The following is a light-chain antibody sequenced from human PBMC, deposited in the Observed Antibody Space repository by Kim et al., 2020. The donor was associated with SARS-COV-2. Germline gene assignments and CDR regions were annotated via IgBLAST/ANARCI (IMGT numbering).Light chain of an antibody. CDR2: DVS. Sequence: GRSITIACTGTSSDVGGYNYVSRYQQHPGKAPKLMIYDVSNRPSGVSNRFSGSKSGNTASLTISGLQAEDEADYYCSSYTSSTTLVFGGGTQLTVL. CDR3: SSYTSSTTLV. J-gene: IGLJ2*01. CDR1: SSDVGGYNY. V-gene: IGLV2-14*03.